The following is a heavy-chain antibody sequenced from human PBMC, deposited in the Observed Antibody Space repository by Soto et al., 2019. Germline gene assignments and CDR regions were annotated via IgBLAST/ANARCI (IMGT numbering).Heavy chain of an antibody. J-gene: IGHJ4*02. Sequence: SLRLSCAASGFTFSSYWMHWVRQAPGKGLVWVSRINSDGSSTSYADSVKGRFTISRDNAKNTLYLQMNSLRAEDTAVYYCARPLDYGSYYFDYWGQGTLVTVSS. CDR1: GFTFSSYW. CDR2: INSDGSST. D-gene: IGHD4-17*01. V-gene: IGHV3-74*01. CDR3: ARPLDYGSYYFDY.